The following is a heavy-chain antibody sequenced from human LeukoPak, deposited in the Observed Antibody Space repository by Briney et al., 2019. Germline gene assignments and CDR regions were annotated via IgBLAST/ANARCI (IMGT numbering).Heavy chain of an antibody. CDR1: GFTFSSYW. J-gene: IGHJ4*02. D-gene: IGHD1-26*01. V-gene: IGHV3-74*01. Sequence: GGSLRLSCAASGFTFSSYWMHSVRHAPGKGLVWVSRIASDGSTVYADSVKGRFTISRDNAKDTVYLQMNSLRVQDTAVYYCIGSGGLPGYWGQETLDTVSS. CDR2: IASDGST. CDR3: IGSGGLPGY.